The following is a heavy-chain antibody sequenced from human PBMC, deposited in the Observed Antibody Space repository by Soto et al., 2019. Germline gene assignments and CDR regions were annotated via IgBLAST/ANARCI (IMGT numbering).Heavy chain of an antibody. CDR3: AKVRQVDTAMVLYFDY. D-gene: IGHD5-18*01. Sequence: GGSLRLSCAACGFTFSSYAMSWVRQAPGKGLEWVSAISGSGGSTYYADSVKGRFTISRDNSKNTLYLQMNSLRAEDTAVYYCAKVRQVDTAMVLYFDYWGQGTLVTVSS. CDR2: ISGSGGST. J-gene: IGHJ4*02. CDR1: GFTFSSYA. V-gene: IGHV3-23*01.